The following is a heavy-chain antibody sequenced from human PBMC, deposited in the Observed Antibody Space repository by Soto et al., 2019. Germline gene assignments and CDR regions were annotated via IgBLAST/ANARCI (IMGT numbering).Heavy chain of an antibody. V-gene: IGHV3-30*18. CDR2: ISYDGSNK. Sequence: GGSLRLSCAASGFTFSSYGMHWVRQAPGKGLEWVAVISYDGSNKYYADSVKGRFTISRDNSKNTLYLQMNSLRAEDTAVYYCAKDKGIAAASLVYWGQVSLVTVCS. D-gene: IGHD6-13*01. CDR1: GFTFSSYG. CDR3: AKDKGIAAASLVY. J-gene: IGHJ4*02.